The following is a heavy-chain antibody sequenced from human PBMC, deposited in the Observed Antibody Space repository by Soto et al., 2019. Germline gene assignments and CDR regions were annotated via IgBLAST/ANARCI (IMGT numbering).Heavy chain of an antibody. CDR3: ATSLGYTSGWEFDY. V-gene: IGHV4-31*03. J-gene: IGHJ4*02. D-gene: IGHD6-19*01. Sequence: SETLSLTCTVSGGSISSGGYYWSWIRQRPDTGLEWIGYIYYSGSTYYNPSLKSRVTISLDTSKNQFSLWLSSVTAADTAVYYCATSLGYTSGWEFDYWGQGTLVTVSS. CDR1: GGSISSGGYY. CDR2: IYYSGST.